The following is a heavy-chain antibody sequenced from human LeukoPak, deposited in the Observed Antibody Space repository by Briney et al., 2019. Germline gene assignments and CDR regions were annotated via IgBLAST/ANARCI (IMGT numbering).Heavy chain of an antibody. Sequence: GGSLRLSCAASGFTFSSYAMSWVRQAPGRGLEWVSILHSDGITDYVDSARGRFAISRDNSKDIFYLQMNSLRVEDTGVYYCVRDRSGTYLDYWGQGTLVTVSS. CDR2: LHSDGIT. V-gene: IGHV3-66*01. D-gene: IGHD1-26*01. J-gene: IGHJ4*02. CDR1: GFTFSSYA. CDR3: VRDRSGTYLDY.